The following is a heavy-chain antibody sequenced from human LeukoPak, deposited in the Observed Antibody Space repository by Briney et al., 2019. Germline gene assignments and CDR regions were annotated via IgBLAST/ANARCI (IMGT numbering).Heavy chain of an antibody. D-gene: IGHD3-22*01. CDR2: ISFDGTNQ. CDR3: ARDFGDSIGYYRDH. V-gene: IGHV3-30*04. CDR1: GFNFNTYS. Sequence: PGGSLRLSCTASGFNFNTYSIHWVRQSPGKGLEWVAVISFDGTNQYYGDSVKGRFTISRDNSKNTVDLQVNSLRVDDSGVYFCARDFGDSIGYYRDHWGQGTLVTVSS. J-gene: IGHJ5*02.